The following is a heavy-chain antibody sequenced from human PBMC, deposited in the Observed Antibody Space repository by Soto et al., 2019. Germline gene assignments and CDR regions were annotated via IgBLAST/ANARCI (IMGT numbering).Heavy chain of an antibody. CDR1: GGTFSSYI. V-gene: IGHV1-69*01. J-gene: IGHJ5*02. CDR2: IIPIFGTT. CDR3: ARDRVLPGATPHWFDP. D-gene: IGHD2-2*01. Sequence: QVQLVQSGAEVRKPGSSVKVSCKASGGTFSSYIISWVRQAPGQGLEWMGEIIPIFGTTNYAQKFQGRVTVPADESTRTAYMELSSLRSEDTAVYYCARDRVLPGATPHWFDPWGQGTLVTVSS.